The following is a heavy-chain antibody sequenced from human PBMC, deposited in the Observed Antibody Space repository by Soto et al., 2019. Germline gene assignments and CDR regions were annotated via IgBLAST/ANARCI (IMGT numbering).Heavy chain of an antibody. V-gene: IGHV3-72*01. J-gene: IGHJ4*02. Sequence: GGSLRLSCAVSGFTLSDHYIDWVRQAPGKGLEWVGRSRDKAQGYSTAYAASVKGRFTTSRDESKNSVYLQMNSLRAEDTAVYYCAKESRESEYYYDSSGYPTTPYYFDYWGQGTLVTVSS. CDR1: GFTLSDHY. D-gene: IGHD3-22*01. CDR3: AKESRESEYYYDSSGYPTTPYYFDY. CDR2: SRDKAQGYST.